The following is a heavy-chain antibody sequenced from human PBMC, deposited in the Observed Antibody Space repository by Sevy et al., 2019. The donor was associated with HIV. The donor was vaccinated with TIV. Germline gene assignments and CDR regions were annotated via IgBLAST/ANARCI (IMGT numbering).Heavy chain of an antibody. V-gene: IGHV5-51*01. D-gene: IGHD3-22*01. J-gene: IGHJ1*01. CDR2: IYPDDSET. Sequence: GESLKISCKGSGDTFTNDWIGWVRQMSGKGLEWMGIIYPDDSETTYSPSFQGQVTISADKSISTAYLQWSSLKASDTATCYCARSAYYDRSGYSAFFQHWGQGTLVTVSS. CDR3: ARSAYYDRSGYSAFFQH. CDR1: GDTFTNDW.